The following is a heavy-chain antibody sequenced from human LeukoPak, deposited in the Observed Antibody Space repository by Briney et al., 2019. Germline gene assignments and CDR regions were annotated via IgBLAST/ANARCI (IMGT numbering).Heavy chain of an antibody. D-gene: IGHD5-24*01. CDR1: GFTFSSYS. V-gene: IGHV3-48*04. CDR2: ISNSGLTI. Sequence: GGSLRLSCAASGFTFSSYSMNWVRQAPGKGLGWVSYISNSGLTIYYVDSVKGRFTISRDNAKNSLYPQMNSLRAEDTAVYYCARQRFFDYWGQGTLVTVSS. J-gene: IGHJ4*02. CDR3: ARQRFFDY.